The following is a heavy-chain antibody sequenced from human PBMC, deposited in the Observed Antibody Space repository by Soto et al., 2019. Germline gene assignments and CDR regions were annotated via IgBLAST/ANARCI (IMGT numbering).Heavy chain of an antibody. J-gene: IGHJ6*03. Sequence: GASVKVSCKASGYTFTSYDINWVRQATGQGLEWMGWMNPNSGNTGYAQKFQGRVTMTRNTSISTAYMELSSLRSEDTAVYYCARGVNGDSSSSGPDYYYYYYMDVWGKGTTVTVSS. CDR3: ARGVNGDSSSSGPDYYYYYYMDV. CDR2: MNPNSGNT. CDR1: GYTFTSYD. V-gene: IGHV1-8*01. D-gene: IGHD6-6*01.